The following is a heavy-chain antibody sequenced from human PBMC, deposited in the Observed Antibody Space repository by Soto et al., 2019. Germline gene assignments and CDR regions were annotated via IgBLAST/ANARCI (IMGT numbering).Heavy chain of an antibody. D-gene: IGHD3-10*01. CDR3: SRVPPNNRGAPLDY. CDR1: GFTFGDYA. CDR2: ITSKAYGGTT. J-gene: IGHJ4*02. V-gene: IGHV3-49*03. Sequence: GGSLRLSCTASGFTFGDYAMIWFRQAPGKGLEWVGFITSKAYGGTTEYAATVKGRFTISRDDSKSIAYLQMNSLKTDDTAVYYCSRVPPNNRGAPLDYWGQGTLVTGSS.